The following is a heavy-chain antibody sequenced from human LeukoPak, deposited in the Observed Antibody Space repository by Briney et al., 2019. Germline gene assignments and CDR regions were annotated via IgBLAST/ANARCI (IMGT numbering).Heavy chain of an antibody. CDR3: AKDLRGGAAAGRRFDY. V-gene: IGHV3-30*02. CDR1: GFTVSSNY. Sequence: GGSLRLSCAASGFTVSSNYMSWVRQAPGKGLEWVAFIRYDGSNKYYADSVKGRFTISRDNSKNTLYLQMNSLRAEDTAVYYCAKDLRGGAAAGRRFDYWGQGTLVTVSS. D-gene: IGHD6-13*01. CDR2: IRYDGSNK. J-gene: IGHJ4*02.